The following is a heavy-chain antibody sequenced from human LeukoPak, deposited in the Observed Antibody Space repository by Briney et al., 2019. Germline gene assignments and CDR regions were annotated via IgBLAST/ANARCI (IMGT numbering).Heavy chain of an antibody. V-gene: IGHV3-21*01. Sequence: GGSLRLSCAASGFTLTSHSMNWVRQAPGKGLEWVSSISSSSTYIYYADSVEGRFTISRDNAKNSLYLQMNSLRAEDTAVYYCATIGGGGLRGYFDYWGQGTLVTVSS. CDR1: GFTLTSHS. D-gene: IGHD3-10*01. CDR3: ATIGGGGLRGYFDY. J-gene: IGHJ4*02. CDR2: ISSSSTYI.